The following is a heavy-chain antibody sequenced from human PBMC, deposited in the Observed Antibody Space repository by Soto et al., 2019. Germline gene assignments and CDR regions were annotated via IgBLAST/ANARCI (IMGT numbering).Heavy chain of an antibody. CDR2: INPSVGST. Sequence: EASVKVSCKASGYTFTSYYMHWVRQAPGQGLEWMGIINPSVGSTSYAQKFHGRFTMTMDTSTSTAYMDLSSLRSEETVVYYCARERAARHYYYCYYGMDVWGQGTTVTVSS. CDR1: GYTFTSYY. J-gene: IGHJ6*02. V-gene: IGHV1-46*01. CDR3: ARERAARHYYYCYYGMDV. D-gene: IGHD6-6*01.